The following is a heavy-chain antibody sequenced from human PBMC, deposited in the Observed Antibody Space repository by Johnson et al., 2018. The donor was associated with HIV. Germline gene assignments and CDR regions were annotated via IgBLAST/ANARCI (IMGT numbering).Heavy chain of an antibody. CDR1: GITFSKYW. Sequence: MLLVESGGGLVQPGGSLRLSCAASGITFSKYWMGWVRQAPGKGLEWVANIKEDGSEDYYADSVKGRSTISRDNAKYSMYLQMNSLRVEDTAFYYCARMKRGWYVDITMRGQGTSVTISS. J-gene: IGHJ3*01. V-gene: IGHV3-7*05. CDR2: IKEDGSED. CDR3: ARMKRGWYVDITM. D-gene: IGHD3-10*01.